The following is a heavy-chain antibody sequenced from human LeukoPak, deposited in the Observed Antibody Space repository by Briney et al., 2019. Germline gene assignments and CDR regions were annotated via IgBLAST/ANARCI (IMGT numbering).Heavy chain of an antibody. CDR2: IYYSGST. Sequence: SETLSLTCTVSGGSISSSSYYWGWIRQPPGKGLEWIGSIYYSGSTYYNPSLKSRVTISVDTSKNQFSLKLSSVTAADTAVYYCARVGSSGSYYHLDYWGQGTLVTVSS. CDR3: ARVGSSGSYYHLDY. D-gene: IGHD1-26*01. J-gene: IGHJ4*02. V-gene: IGHV4-39*01. CDR1: GGSISSSSYY.